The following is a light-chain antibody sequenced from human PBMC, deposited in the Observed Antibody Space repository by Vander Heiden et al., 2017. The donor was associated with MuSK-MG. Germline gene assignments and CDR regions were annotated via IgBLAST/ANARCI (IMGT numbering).Light chain of an antibody. V-gene: IGKV1-33*01. CDR3: QHYGYLPPGLT. Sequence: IQMTQSLSSLSASVGDRVTITCQACQDIYNYLNWYKQKPGNAPKLLIYDASNLETGVPSRFSGTGYVTDFTFTISSLQPDDIATNYCQHYGYLPPGLTFGGGTKVELK. CDR1: QDIYNY. CDR2: DAS. J-gene: IGKJ4*01.